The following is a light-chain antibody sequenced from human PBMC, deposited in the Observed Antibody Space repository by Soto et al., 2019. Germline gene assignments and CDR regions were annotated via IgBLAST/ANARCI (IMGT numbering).Light chain of an antibody. CDR2: YDV. V-gene: IGLV3-21*04. CDR3: QVWDGSTHHLV. J-gene: IGLJ3*02. Sequence: SYELTQPPSVSVAPGRTAIITCGGSKVGSKSVHWYQQKPGQAPVLVIYYDVDRPSGIPERLSGSNSGDTATLTIASVEAGDEADYYCQVWDGSTHHLVFGGGTKLTVL. CDR1: KVGSKS.